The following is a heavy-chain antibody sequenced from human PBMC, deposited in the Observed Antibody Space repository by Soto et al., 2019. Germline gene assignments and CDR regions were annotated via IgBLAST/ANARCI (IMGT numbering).Heavy chain of an antibody. CDR2: IRGSGGTT. Sequence: PGGSLRLSCAVSGFTVTTHAMSWVRQAPAKGLEWVSVIRGSGGTTYYADSVKGRFTISRDNSKNTLYLQMNSLRAEDTAVYYCAKYPEYSAYDGTYFDYWGQGTLVTVSS. CDR3: AKYPEYSAYDGTYFDY. J-gene: IGHJ4*02. D-gene: IGHD5-12*01. CDR1: GFTVTTHA. V-gene: IGHV3-23*01.